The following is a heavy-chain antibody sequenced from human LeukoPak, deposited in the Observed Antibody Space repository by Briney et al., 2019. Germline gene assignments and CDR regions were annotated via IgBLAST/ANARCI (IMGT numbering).Heavy chain of an antibody. CDR2: LYSDDTT. D-gene: IGHD1-26*01. CDR1: GFIVNSNY. V-gene: IGHV3-53*01. Sequence: GGSLRLSCAASGFIVNSNYMNWVRQAPGEGLEWVSVLYSDDTTYYADSVKGRFTISRDNSKNTLYLQMNNLRAEDTAVYYCARGGGYYAIDYWGQGTLVTVSS. J-gene: IGHJ4*02. CDR3: ARGGGYYAIDY.